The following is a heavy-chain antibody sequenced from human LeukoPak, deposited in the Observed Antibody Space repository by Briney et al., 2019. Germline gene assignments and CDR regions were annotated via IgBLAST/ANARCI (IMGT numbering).Heavy chain of an antibody. D-gene: IGHD3-22*01. Sequence: GGSLRLSCAASGFTFSSSAMHWVRQAPGKGLEWVSGISGSGGSTYYADSVKGRFTISRDNTKNTLYLQMNSLRAEDTAAYYCAKSSYYDTSGYYREYYFDYWGQGTLVTVSS. CDR2: ISGSGGST. J-gene: IGHJ4*02. CDR3: AKSSYYDTSGYYREYYFDY. V-gene: IGHV3-23*01. CDR1: GFTFSSSA.